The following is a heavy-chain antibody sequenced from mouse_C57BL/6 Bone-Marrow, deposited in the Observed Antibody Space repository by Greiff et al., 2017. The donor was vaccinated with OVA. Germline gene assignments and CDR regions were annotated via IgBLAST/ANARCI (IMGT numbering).Heavy chain of an antibody. Sequence: EVKLQESGAELVRPGASVKLSCTASGFNIKDDYMHWVKQRPEQGLEWIGWIDPENGDTEYASKFQGKATITADTSSNPAYLQLSSLTSEDTAVYYCTTWIPPYYFDYWGQGTTLTVSS. CDR2: IDPENGDT. D-gene: IGHD5-1-1*01. CDR1: GFNIKDDY. CDR3: TTWIPPYYFDY. V-gene: IGHV14-4*01. J-gene: IGHJ2*01.